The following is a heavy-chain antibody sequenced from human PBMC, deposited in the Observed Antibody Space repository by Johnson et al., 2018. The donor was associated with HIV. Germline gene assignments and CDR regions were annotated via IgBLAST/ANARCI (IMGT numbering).Heavy chain of an antibody. V-gene: IGHV3-30*02. J-gene: IGHJ3*02. Sequence: QVQLVESGGGVVQPGGSLKLSCAASGFNFSKYGMHWVRQAPGKGLEWVAVIRYDGSNKYYADSVKGRFTISRDNSKNTLYLQMNSLRAEDTAVYYCAKDLFTEREDDAFDIWGQATMVTVSS. CDR2: IRYDGSNK. CDR3: AKDLFTEREDDAFDI. D-gene: IGHD1-26*01. CDR1: GFNFSKYG.